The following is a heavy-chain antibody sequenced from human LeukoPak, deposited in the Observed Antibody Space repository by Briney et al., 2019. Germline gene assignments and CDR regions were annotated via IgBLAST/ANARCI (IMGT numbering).Heavy chain of an antibody. D-gene: IGHD3-22*01. CDR2: ISSSSSYI. CDR3: ARYYYDSSGYYPYYFDY. CDR1: GFTFSSYS. Sequence: PGGSLRLSCAASGFTFSSYSMNWVRQAPGKGLEWVSSISSSSSYIYYADSVKGRFTISRDNAKNSLYLQMNSLRAEDTAVYYCARYYYDSSGYYPYYFDYWGQGTLVTVSS. J-gene: IGHJ4*02. V-gene: IGHV3-21*01.